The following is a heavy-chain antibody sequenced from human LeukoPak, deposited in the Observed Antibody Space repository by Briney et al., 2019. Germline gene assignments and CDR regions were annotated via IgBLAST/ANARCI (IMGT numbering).Heavy chain of an antibody. CDR1: GFTFDDYA. J-gene: IGHJ3*02. V-gene: IGHV3-43*02. Sequence: PGGSLRLSCAASGFTFDDYAMHWVRHAPGKGLEWVSLISGDGGSTYYADSVKGRFTISRDNSKNSLYLQMSSLRTEDTALYYCAKTSLYSSGWYLDAFDIWGQGTMVTVSS. CDR2: ISGDGGST. D-gene: IGHD6-19*01. CDR3: AKTSLYSSGWYLDAFDI.